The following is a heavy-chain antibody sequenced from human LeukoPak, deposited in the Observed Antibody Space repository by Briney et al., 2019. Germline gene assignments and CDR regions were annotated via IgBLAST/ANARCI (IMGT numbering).Heavy chain of an antibody. Sequence: PSGTLSLTCAVSGGSISSSNWWSWVRQPPGKGLEWIGEIYHSGSTNYNPSLKSRVTISVDKSKNQFSLKLSSVTAADTAVYYCASETGPDGAPFDYWGQGTLVTVSS. D-gene: IGHD3-9*01. CDR1: GGSISSSNW. J-gene: IGHJ4*02. V-gene: IGHV4-4*02. CDR2: IYHSGST. CDR3: ASETGPDGAPFDY.